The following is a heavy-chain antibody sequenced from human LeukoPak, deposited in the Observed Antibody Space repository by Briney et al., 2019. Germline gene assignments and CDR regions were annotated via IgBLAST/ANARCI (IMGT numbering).Heavy chain of an antibody. J-gene: IGHJ6*03. CDR3: ARGRNYMDV. Sequence: SETLPLTCTVSGGSISGHYWSWIRQPPGKGLEWIGYIYYSGYSNYNPSLKSRVTMSVDTSKNQFSLKLSSVTAADTAVYYCARGRNYMDVWGKGTTVTVSS. CDR2: IYYSGYS. CDR1: GGSISGHY. V-gene: IGHV4-59*11.